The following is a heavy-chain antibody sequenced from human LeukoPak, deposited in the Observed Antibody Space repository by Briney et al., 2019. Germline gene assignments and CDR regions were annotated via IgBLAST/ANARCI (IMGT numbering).Heavy chain of an antibody. CDR2: ISGGGTST. V-gene: IGHV3-23*01. Sequence: PGGSLRLSCAASGFTFSNYAMSWVRQAPGKGLEWVSAISGGGTSTYCADSVKGRFTSSRDNSKNTLYLQMNSLRAEDTAVYYCARDLDDYNGLPPIFQHCGQGTLVTVSS. J-gene: IGHJ1*01. CDR3: ARDLDDYNGLPPIFQH. D-gene: IGHD5-24*01. CDR1: GFTFSNYA.